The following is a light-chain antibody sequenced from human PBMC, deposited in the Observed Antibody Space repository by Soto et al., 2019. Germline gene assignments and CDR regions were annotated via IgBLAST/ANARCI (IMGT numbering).Light chain of an antibody. CDR2: DIN. CDR1: SSDVGDYNY. V-gene: IGLV2-14*01. Sequence: QSVLTQPASVSGSPGQSITISCTGTSSDVGDYNYVSWYQQYPGKAPKLLIYDINNRPSGVSSRFSGSKSGNTASLTISALQAEDEADYYCGSYRKINSAVFGTGTKVTVL. CDR3: GSYRKINSAV. J-gene: IGLJ1*01.